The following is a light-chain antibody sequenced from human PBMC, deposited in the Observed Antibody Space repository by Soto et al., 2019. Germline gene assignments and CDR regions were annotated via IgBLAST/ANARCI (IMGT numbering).Light chain of an antibody. CDR1: TTDVDGYDY. J-gene: IGLJ1*01. CDR2: DVN. CDR3: TSYTGSAPVYV. Sequence: QSVLTQPASVSGSPGQSITISCTGATTDVDGYDYVSWYQQHPGQAPKPMIFDVNNRPSGVSGRFSGSKSGDTASLTISGLQAEDDGDYYCTSYTGSAPVYVFGSGTKLTVL. V-gene: IGLV2-14*03.